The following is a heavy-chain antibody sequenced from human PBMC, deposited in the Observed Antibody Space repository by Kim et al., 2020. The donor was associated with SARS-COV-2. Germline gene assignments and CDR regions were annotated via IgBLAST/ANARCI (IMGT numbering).Heavy chain of an antibody. CDR2: IDPSDSYT. CDR1: GYSFTSYW. J-gene: IGHJ2*01. Sequence: GESLKISCKGSGYSFTSYWISWVRQMPGKGLEWMGRIDPSDSYTNYSPSFQGHVTISADKFISTAYLQWSSLKASDTAMYYCARSRVIWFGEAGYFDLWGRGTLVTVSS. CDR3: ARSRVIWFGEAGYFDL. D-gene: IGHD3-10*01. V-gene: IGHV5-10-1*01.